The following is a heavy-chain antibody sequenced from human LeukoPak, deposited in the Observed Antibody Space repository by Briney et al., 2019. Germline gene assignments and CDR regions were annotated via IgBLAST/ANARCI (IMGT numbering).Heavy chain of an antibody. CDR2: IYYSGST. CDR3: ARGFGDWGLSWFDP. D-gene: IGHD3-10*01. Sequence: PSETLSLTCTVSGGSITSSNYCWGWVRQATGKGLEWIGNIYYSGSTYYNPSLKSRVTISVDTSKNQFSLKLTSVTAADTAVYYCARGFGDWGLSWFDPWGQGTLVTVSS. V-gene: IGHV4-39*07. J-gene: IGHJ5*02. CDR1: GGSITSSNYC.